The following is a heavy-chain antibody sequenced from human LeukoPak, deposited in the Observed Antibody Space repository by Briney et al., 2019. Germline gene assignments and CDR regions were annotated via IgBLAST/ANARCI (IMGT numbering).Heavy chain of an antibody. V-gene: IGHV3-23*01. Sequence: GGPLRLSCAASGFTFSSYAMSWVRQAPGKGLEWVSAISGSGGSTYYADSVKGRFTISRDNSKNTLYLQMNSLRAEDTAVYYCAKLLYSSSWYYFDYWGQGTLVTVSS. CDR3: AKLLYSSSWYYFDY. CDR2: ISGSGGST. D-gene: IGHD6-13*01. J-gene: IGHJ4*02. CDR1: GFTFSSYA.